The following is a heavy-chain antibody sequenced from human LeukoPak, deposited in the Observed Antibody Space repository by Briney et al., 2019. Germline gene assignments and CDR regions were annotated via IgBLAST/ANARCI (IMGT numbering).Heavy chain of an antibody. CDR2: INADGDKT. V-gene: IGHV1-46*01. Sequence: ASVKVSCKASGYTFTSFHMHWVRQAPGQGLEWIGVINADGDKTTYAEKFRGRLTLTTDTSTTSVFMELSSLGSEDTAVYFCARPSRSSWFYYYGMDVWGPGTTVIVSS. CDR3: ARPSRSSWFYYYGMDV. CDR1: GYTFTSFH. J-gene: IGHJ6*02. D-gene: IGHD6-13*01.